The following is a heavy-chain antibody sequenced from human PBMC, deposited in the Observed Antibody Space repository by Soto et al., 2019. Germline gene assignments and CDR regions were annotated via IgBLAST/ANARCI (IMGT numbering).Heavy chain of an antibody. Sequence: SETLSLTCTVSGGSISSSSYYWGWIRQPPGKGLEWIGSIYYSGSTYYNPSLKSRVTISVDTSKNQFSLKLSSVTAADTAVYYCARRGIAAAGRDYWGQGTLVTVSS. V-gene: IGHV4-39*01. D-gene: IGHD6-13*01. CDR3: ARRGIAAAGRDY. CDR1: GGSISSSSYY. CDR2: IYYSGST. J-gene: IGHJ4*02.